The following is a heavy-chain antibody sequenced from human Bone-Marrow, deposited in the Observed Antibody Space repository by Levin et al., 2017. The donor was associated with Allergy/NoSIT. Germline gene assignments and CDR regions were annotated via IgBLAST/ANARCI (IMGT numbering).Heavy chain of an antibody. Sequence: KAGGSLRLSCVASGFTSRDYYLSWVRQAPGKGLEWISYSSGHGSTVYYVDSLKGRFTISRDNAENSLNLQMNSLRVEDTALYYCARGGGGAAGAAFDVWGHGTMVIVSS. D-gene: IGHD6-13*01. CDR2: SSGHGSTV. V-gene: IGHV3-11*01. CDR1: GFTSRDYY. CDR3: ARGGGGAAGAAFDV. J-gene: IGHJ3*01.